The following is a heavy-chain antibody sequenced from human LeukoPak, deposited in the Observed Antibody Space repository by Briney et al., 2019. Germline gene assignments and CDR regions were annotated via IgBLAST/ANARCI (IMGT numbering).Heavy chain of an antibody. Sequence: SETLSLTCAVHGGSFSDYYWSWIHQPPGKGLEWIGEIHHSGGTNYNPSLKSRVTISVDTSKNQFSLNLSSVTAADTAVYYCARGGLTGDRWSFDLWGRGTLVTVSS. CDR2: IHHSGGT. CDR3: ARGGLTGDRWSFDL. J-gene: IGHJ2*01. V-gene: IGHV4-34*01. D-gene: IGHD7-27*01. CDR1: GGSFSDYY.